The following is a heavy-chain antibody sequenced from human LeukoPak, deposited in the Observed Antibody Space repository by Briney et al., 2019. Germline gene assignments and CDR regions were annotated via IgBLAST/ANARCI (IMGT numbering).Heavy chain of an antibody. V-gene: IGHV3-23*01. CDR2: ISGTGGTT. CDR3: ARDPGYIAAAGYYGMDV. CDR1: GFTFSNYA. J-gene: IGHJ6*02. Sequence: GGSLRLSCAASGFTFSNYAMSWVRQAPGKGLEWVSAISGTGGTTYYADSVKGRFTISRDNAKNSLYLQMNSLRAEDTAVYYCARDPGYIAAAGYYGMDVWGQGTTVTVSS. D-gene: IGHD6-13*01.